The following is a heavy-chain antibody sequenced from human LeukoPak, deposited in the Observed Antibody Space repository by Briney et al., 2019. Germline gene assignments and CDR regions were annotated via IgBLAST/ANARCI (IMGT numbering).Heavy chain of an antibody. CDR3: AKDFVLGKYSSSWFFDY. Sequence: GGSLRLSCAASGFTFSSYGMHWVRQAPGKGLEWVAVISYDGSNKYYADSVKGRFTISRDNSKNTLYLQMNSLRAEDTAVYYCAKDFVLGKYSSSWFFDYWGQGTLVTVSS. CDR1: GFTFSSYG. D-gene: IGHD6-13*01. V-gene: IGHV3-30*18. J-gene: IGHJ4*02. CDR2: ISYDGSNK.